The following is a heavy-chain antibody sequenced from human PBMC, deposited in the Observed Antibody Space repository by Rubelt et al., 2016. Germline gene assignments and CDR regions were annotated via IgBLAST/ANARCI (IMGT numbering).Heavy chain of an antibody. CDR2: IWYDGSNK. D-gene: IGHD3-22*01. V-gene: IGHV3-33*01. Sequence: VAVIWYDGSNKYYADSVKGRFTISRDNSKNTLYLQMNSLRAEDTAVYYCARGYYDSSGTLAELYYFDYWGQGTLVTVSS. J-gene: IGHJ4*02. CDR3: ARGYYDSSGTLAELYYFDY.